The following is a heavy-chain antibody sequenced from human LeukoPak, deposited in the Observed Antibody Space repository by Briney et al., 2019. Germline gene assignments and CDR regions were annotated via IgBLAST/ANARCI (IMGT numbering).Heavy chain of an antibody. CDR2: INTYTGNP. Sequence: GASVKVSCKASGYTFISYAMNWVRQAPGQGLEWMGWINTYTGNPTYAQGFTGRFVFSLDTSVTTAYLQISSLKAEDTAVYYCARDPAAGQLWGQGTLVTVSS. V-gene: IGHV7-4-1*02. J-gene: IGHJ4*02. D-gene: IGHD6-13*01. CDR1: GYTFISYA. CDR3: ARDPAAGQL.